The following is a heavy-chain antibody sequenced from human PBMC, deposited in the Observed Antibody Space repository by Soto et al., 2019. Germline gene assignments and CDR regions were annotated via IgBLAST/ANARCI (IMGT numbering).Heavy chain of an antibody. J-gene: IGHJ4*02. CDR2: IKQDGSEK. CDR3: ARLYYYDSSGYYPPYYFDY. CDR1: GFTFSSYW. Sequence: EVQLVESGGGLVQPGGSLRLSCAASGFTFSSYWMSWVRQAPGKGLEWVANIKQDGSEKYYVDSVKGRFTISRDNAKNSLYLQMNSLRAEDTAVYYCARLYYYDSSGYYPPYYFDYWGQGTLVTVSS. D-gene: IGHD3-22*01. V-gene: IGHV3-7*03.